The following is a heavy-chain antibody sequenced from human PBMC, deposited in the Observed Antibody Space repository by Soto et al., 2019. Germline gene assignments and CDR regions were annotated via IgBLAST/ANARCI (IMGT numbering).Heavy chain of an antibody. CDR2: IYYTGNT. J-gene: IGHJ4*02. CDR1: GGSVSSSNHY. D-gene: IGHD3-10*01. CDR3: ARRVYGSGSYGY. V-gene: IGHV4-39*01. Sequence: SETLSLTCTVSGGSVSSSNHYWAWIRQPPGKGLEWIGRIYYTGNTYFNPSLESRVTMSVDTSKNQFSLKLSSVTAGDTAVYYCARRVYGSGSYGYWGQGSLVTVSS.